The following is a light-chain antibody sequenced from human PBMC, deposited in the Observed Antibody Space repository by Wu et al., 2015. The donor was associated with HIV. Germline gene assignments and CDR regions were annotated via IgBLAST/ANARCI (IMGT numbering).Light chain of an antibody. Sequence: EIVLTQSPGTLSLSPGERATLSCRASQSVSRSYLAWYQQKPGQAPRLLIYGASSRATGIPDRFSGSGSGTDFTLTISRLEPEDFAVYYCQQYNNWPPLYSFGQGTKLEIK. V-gene: IGKV3-20*01. CDR2: GAS. CDR3: QQYNNWPPLYS. J-gene: IGKJ2*03. CDR1: QSVSRSY.